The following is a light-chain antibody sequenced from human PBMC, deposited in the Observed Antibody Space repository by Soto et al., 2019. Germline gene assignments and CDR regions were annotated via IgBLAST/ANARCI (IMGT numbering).Light chain of an antibody. J-gene: IGLJ3*02. CDR1: SSNIGSNS. V-gene: IGLV1-44*01. CDR2: SNN. CDR3: AARDDSLNGPV. Sequence: QSVLTQPPSASETPGQRVTISCSGSSSNIGSNSVIWYQQLPGTAPKVLIHSNNQRPSGVPDRFSGSKSGTSASLAISGLQSEDEADYYCAARDDSLNGPVFGGGTKLTVL.